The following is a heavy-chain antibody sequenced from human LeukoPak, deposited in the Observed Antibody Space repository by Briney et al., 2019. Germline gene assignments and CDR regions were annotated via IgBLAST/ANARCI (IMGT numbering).Heavy chain of an antibody. CDR1: GFTFSTYA. CDR3: ARGRGSHLLRDAEYFQY. V-gene: IGHV3-30-3*01. CDR2: ISYDGSNN. D-gene: IGHD1-26*01. J-gene: IGHJ1*01. Sequence: GGSLRLSCAASGFTFSTYAMHWVRQAPGKGLEWVAIISYDGSNNFYADSVKGRFTISRDNSKNTLHLQMNSLRAEDTAVYYCARGRGSHLLRDAEYFQYWGQGTLVTVSS.